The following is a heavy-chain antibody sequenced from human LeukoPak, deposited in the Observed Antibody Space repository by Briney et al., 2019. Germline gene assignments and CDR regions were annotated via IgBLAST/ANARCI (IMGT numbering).Heavy chain of an antibody. J-gene: IGHJ4*02. CDR2: ISGSDDNT. Sequence: GGSLRLSCAASGFTFSSYAMSWVRQAPGKGLEWVSAISGSDDNTYYADSVKGRFTISRDNSKNTLYLQMNSLRAEDTALYYCAKGSYYDSSGTYYFDYWGQGTLVTVSS. V-gene: IGHV3-23*01. CDR3: AKGSYYDSSGTYYFDY. D-gene: IGHD3-22*01. CDR1: GFTFSSYA.